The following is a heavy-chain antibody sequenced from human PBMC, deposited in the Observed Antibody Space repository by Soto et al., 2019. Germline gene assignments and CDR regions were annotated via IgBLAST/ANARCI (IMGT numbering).Heavy chain of an antibody. D-gene: IGHD2-2*01. CDR3: LRVPLAIEGAHYYYYYLGV. CDR1: EMTFSLFS. V-gene: IGHV3-7*01. Sequence: DVRLVESGGGLVQPGKSLRLSCEVSEMTFSLFSMSWVRQVPGMRLEWVVTIKVDGSEKSYVESVEGRFTISRDNDKNPLYLEKNGLRADDSSVYYCLRVPLAIEGAHYYYYYLGVWGKGTTVTVSS. CDR2: IKVDGSEK. J-gene: IGHJ6*03.